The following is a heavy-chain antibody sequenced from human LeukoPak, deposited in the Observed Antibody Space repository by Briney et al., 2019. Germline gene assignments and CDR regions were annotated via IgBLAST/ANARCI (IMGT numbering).Heavy chain of an antibody. V-gene: IGHV1-69*05. D-gene: IGHD3-22*01. J-gene: IGHJ4*02. CDR3: ASQDASIYSESSTSPTYSD. CDR2: IIPIFDSA. CDR1: GGTFTNYA. Sequence: SVKVSCKASGGTFTNYAFNWVRQAPGQGLEWMGRIIPIFDSANYAQRFQGRITITTDESSTTAYMTLSSLTSDDTAVYYCASQDASIYSESSTSPTYSDWGQGTLVTVSS.